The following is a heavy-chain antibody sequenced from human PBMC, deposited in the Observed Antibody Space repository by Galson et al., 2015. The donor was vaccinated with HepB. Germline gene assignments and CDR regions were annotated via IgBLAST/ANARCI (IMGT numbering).Heavy chain of an antibody. D-gene: IGHD1-26*01. CDR1: GDSVSSNSAA. V-gene: IGHV6-1*01. CDR2: TYYRSKWYN. J-gene: IGHJ3*02. Sequence: CAISGDSVSSNSAAWYWIRQSPSRGLEWLGRTYYRSKWYNDYAESMESRISVNPDTSKNQFSLQLNSVTPEDTAVYYCSRLTGSLGAFDIWGQGTMVTVSS. CDR3: SRLTGSLGAFDI.